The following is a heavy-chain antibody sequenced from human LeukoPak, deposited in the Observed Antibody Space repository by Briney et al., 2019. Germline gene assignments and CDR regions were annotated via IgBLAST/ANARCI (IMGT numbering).Heavy chain of an antibody. J-gene: IGHJ5*02. V-gene: IGHV3-23*01. CDR1: GFTFSSYA. CDR2: ISGSDGST. Sequence: PGGSLGLSCAASGFTFSSYAMSWVRQAPGKGLEWVSAISGSDGSTYYADSVKGRFTISRDNSKNTLYLQMNSLRAEDTAVYYCAKDPEAFYFSSTSCYSPWFDPWGQGTLVTVSS. CDR3: AKDPEAFYFSSTSCYSPWFDP. D-gene: IGHD2-2*02.